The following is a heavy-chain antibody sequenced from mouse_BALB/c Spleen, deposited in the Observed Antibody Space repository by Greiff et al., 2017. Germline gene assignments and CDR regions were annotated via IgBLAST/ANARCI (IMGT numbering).Heavy chain of an antibody. CDR1: GFTFSSYY. J-gene: IGHJ1*01. Sequence: EVKLEESGGGLVKLGGSLKLSCAASGFTFSSYYMSWVRQTPEKRLELVAAINSNGGSTYYPDTVKGRFTISRDNAKNTLYLQMSSLKSEDTALYYCARHYGNYVGYFDVWGAGTTVTVSS. D-gene: IGHD2-1*01. CDR3: ARHYGNYVGYFDV. CDR2: INSNGGST. V-gene: IGHV5-6-2*01.